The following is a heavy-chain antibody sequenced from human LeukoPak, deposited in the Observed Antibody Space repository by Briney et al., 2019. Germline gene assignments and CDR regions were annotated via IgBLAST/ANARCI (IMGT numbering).Heavy chain of an antibody. Sequence: GSLRLSCAASGFTFSSYTMSWVRQAPGKGLEWVSSIRDSGGSTYYADSVKGRFTISRDNSKNTLYLQMNSLRVDDTAIYYCAKARGSSEVDYWGQGTLVTVSS. CDR1: GFTFSSYT. CDR2: IRDSGGST. D-gene: IGHD6-6*01. J-gene: IGHJ4*02. V-gene: IGHV3-23*01. CDR3: AKARGSSEVDY.